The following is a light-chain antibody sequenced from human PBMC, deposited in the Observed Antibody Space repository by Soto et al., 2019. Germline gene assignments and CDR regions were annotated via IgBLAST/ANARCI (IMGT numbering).Light chain of an antibody. CDR2: HDD. J-gene: IGLJ3*02. CDR1: SSNIGDNY. CDR3: AQWVDSLDGHV. V-gene: IGLV1-36*01. Sequence: QPVLTQPHSVSAAPRQRVTISCSGSSSNIGDNYVNWYQQVPGEAPKLLIYHDDLLSAGVSDRFSGSKSGTSASLAISDLQSEDEADYYCAQWVDSLDGHVFGGGTKLNVL.